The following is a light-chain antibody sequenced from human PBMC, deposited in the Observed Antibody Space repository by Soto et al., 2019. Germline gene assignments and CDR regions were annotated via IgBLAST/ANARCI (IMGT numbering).Light chain of an antibody. V-gene: IGLV3-21*02. J-gene: IGLJ3*02. CDR3: HVWDTLSDHWV. Sequence: SYELTQPPSVSVAPGLTARITCGGDNIGRKSVQWYQQTPGRAPVLVVHDDSARPSGSPERFSGSNSLNTATLTISRVAAGDEAESYSHVWDTLSDHWVFGGGTKLTVL. CDR2: DDS. CDR1: NIGRKS.